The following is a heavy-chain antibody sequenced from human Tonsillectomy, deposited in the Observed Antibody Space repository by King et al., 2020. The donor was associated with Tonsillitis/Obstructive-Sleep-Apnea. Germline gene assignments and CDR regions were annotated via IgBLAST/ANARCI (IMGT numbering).Heavy chain of an antibody. Sequence: VQLQQWGAGLLKPSETLSLTCGVYGGSFSGYYWSWIRQPPGKGLEWIGEISHTGSTNYNPSLKSRVSISVDTSKNPLSLKLNSMTAADTALYYGARDNGGGSAFDIWGQGTMVTVSS. CDR1: GGSFSGYY. D-gene: IGHD3-16*01. V-gene: IGHV4-34*01. CDR3: ARDNGGGSAFDI. J-gene: IGHJ3*02. CDR2: ISHTGST.